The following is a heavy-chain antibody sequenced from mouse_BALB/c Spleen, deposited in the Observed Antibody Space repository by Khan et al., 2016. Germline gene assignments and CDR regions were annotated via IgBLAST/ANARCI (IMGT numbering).Heavy chain of an antibody. Sequence: EVKLEESGPGLVKPSQSLSLTCTVTGYSITSDYAWNWIRQFPGNRLEWMGYISYSGSTSYNPSLKSRISITRDTSKNQFFLHLNSVTSEDTATYYCARSDYGDKDAMDYWGQGTSVTVSS. D-gene: IGHD1-1*01. CDR3: ARSDYGDKDAMDY. CDR2: ISYSGST. V-gene: IGHV3-2*02. J-gene: IGHJ4*01. CDR1: GYSITSDYA.